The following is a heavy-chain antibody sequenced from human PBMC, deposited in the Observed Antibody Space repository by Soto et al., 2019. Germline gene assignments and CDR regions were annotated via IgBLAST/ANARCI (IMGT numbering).Heavy chain of an antibody. J-gene: IGHJ3*02. CDR1: GGSVSGRRYY. V-gene: IGHV4-61*01. D-gene: IGHD1-20*01. Sequence: QVQLQESGPGLVKPSETLSLTCTVSGGSVSGRRYYWSWIRQPPGKGLEWIGNIYSTGSTNYKPSLKTRVSMSLYTSKNQFSLKLNSVTAADTAVYYCARPNWDDGGFGAFDIWGQGTMVTVSS. CDR3: ARPNWDDGGFGAFDI. CDR2: IYSTGST.